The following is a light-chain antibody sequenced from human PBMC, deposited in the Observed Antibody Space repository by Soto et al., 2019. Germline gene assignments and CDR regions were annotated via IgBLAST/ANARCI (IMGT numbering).Light chain of an antibody. Sequence: ELVLTQSPGTLSLSPGEIATLYFSVGHSVSSSYLAWYQQKPGQAPRLLIYGASNRATGIPDRFSGSGSGTDFTLTISRLEPEDFAVYYCQQYGSSGTFGQGTKVDI. J-gene: IGKJ1*01. V-gene: IGKV3-20*01. CDR2: GAS. CDR1: HSVSSSY. CDR3: QQYGSSGT.